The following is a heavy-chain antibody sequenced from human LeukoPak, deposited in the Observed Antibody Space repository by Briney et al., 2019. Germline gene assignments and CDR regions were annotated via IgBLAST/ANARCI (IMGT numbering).Heavy chain of an antibody. V-gene: IGHV3-23*01. D-gene: IGHD3-10*01. CDR2: ISGTGGST. Sequence: PGGSLRLSCAASEFTFSSYAMSWVRQAPGKGLEWVSGISGTGGSTHYADSVKGRFTISRDNSKNTLYLQMSTLRAEDTAVYFCAKDSGLYGSGSYAYWGQGTPVTVSS. J-gene: IGHJ4*02. CDR3: AKDSGLYGSGSYAY. CDR1: EFTFSSYA.